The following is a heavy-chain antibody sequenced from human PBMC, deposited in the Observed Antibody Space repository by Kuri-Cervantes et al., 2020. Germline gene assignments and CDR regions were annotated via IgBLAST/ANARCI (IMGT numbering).Heavy chain of an antibody. Sequence: SETLSLTCAVSGGSISSSNWWSWVRQPPGKGLEWIGEIYHSGSTNYNPSLKSRVTISVDTSKNQFSLKLSSVTAADTAVYYCARGSIPGSGYYTEYYFDYWGQGTLVTVSS. CDR2: IYHSGST. CDR1: GGSISSSNW. V-gene: IGHV4-4*02. J-gene: IGHJ4*02. CDR3: ARGSIPGSGYYTEYYFDY. D-gene: IGHD3-3*01.